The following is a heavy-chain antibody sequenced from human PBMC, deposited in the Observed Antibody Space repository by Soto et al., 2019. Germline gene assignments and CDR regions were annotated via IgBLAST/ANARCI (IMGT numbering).Heavy chain of an antibody. CDR3: ARTQNYYDSSGYKLYYFDY. J-gene: IGHJ4*02. CDR1: GYSFTSHW. V-gene: IGHV5-51*01. D-gene: IGHD3-22*01. Sequence: GESLKISCKGSGYSFTSHWIGWVRQKPGKGLEWMGIIYPGDSDSRYSPSFQGQVTISADKSISTAYLQWSSLKASDTAMYYCARTQNYYDSSGYKLYYFDYWGQGTLVTVS. CDR2: IYPGDSDS.